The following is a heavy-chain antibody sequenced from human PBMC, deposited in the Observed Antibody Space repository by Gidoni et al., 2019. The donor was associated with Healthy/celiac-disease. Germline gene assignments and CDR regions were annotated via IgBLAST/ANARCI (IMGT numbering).Heavy chain of an antibody. CDR3: ARDGVTYYGMDV. D-gene: IGHD5-18*01. CDR2: IWYDGSNK. V-gene: IGHV3-33*08. Sequence: QVQLVESGGGVVQPGRSLRLSCAASGFTFSSYGMHWVRQAPGKGLEWVAVIWYDGSNKYYADSVKGRFTISRDNSKNTLYLQMNSLRAEDTAVYYCARDGVTYYGMDVWGQGTTVTVSS. J-gene: IGHJ6*02. CDR1: GFTFSSYG.